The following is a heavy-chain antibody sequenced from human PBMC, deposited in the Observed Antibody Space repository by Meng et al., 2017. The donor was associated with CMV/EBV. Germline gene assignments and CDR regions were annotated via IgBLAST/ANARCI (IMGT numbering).Heavy chain of an antibody. CDR3: ARTRGGYSSSWYLDY. D-gene: IGHD6-13*01. J-gene: IGHJ4*02. V-gene: IGHV1-69*10. Sequence: SVKVSCKASGGTFSSYAISWVRQAPGQGLEWMGGIIPIFGIANYAQKFQGRVTITADKSTSTAYMELSSLRSEDTAVYYCARTRGGYSSSWYLDYWGQGTLVTVSS. CDR1: GGTFSSYA. CDR2: IIPIFGIA.